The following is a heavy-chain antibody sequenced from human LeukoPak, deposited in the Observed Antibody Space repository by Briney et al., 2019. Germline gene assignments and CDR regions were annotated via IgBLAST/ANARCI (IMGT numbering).Heavy chain of an antibody. V-gene: IGHV3-21*01. CDR1: GFTFSSYS. CDR2: ISSSSSYI. J-gene: IGHJ4*02. CDR3: ASTVSGYFDY. Sequence: GGSLRPSCAASGFTFSSYSMNWVRQAPGKGLEWVSSISSSSSYIYYADSVKGRFTISRDNAKNSLYLQMNSLRAEDTAVYYCASTVSGYFDYWGQGTLVTVSS. D-gene: IGHD4-11*01.